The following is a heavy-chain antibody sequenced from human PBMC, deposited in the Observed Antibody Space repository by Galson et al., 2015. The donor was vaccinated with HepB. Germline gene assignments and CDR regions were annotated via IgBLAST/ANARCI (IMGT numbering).Heavy chain of an antibody. CDR3: ARDLGEDTTMIFFDY. Sequence: SVKVSCKASSYTFTSFGISWVRQAPGQGPEWMGWISAYNGNINFAQKFQGRVTLTQDISTSTAYMELRSLSSDDTAVYYCARDLGEDTTMIFFDYWGQGALVTVSS. J-gene: IGHJ4*02. D-gene: IGHD3/OR15-3a*01. CDR2: ISAYNGNI. V-gene: IGHV1-18*01. CDR1: SYTFTSFG.